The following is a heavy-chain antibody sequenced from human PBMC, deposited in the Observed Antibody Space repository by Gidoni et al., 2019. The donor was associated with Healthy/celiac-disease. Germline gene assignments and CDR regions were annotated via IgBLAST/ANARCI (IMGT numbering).Heavy chain of an antibody. V-gene: IGHV4-61*02. CDR1: GGSISSGSYY. J-gene: IGHJ4*02. CDR3: ASSHPH. Sequence: QVQLQESGPGLVKPSQTLSLTCTVSGGSISSGSYYWSWIRQPAGNGLEWIGRIYTSWSTNYNPSLKSRVTISVDTSKNQFSLKLSSVTAADTAVYYCASSHPHWGQGTLVTVSS. CDR2: IYTSWST.